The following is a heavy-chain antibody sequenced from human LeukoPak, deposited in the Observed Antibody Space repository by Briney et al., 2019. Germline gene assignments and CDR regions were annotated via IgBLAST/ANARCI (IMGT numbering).Heavy chain of an antibody. CDR3: ARDYVAAAGTVP. CDR2: IIPIFGTA. V-gene: IGHV1-69*05. J-gene: IGHJ5*02. CDR1: GGTFSSYA. Sequence: SVKVSCKASGGTFSSYAISWVRQAPGQGLEWMGGIIPIFGTANYAQKLQGRVTMTTDTSTSTAYMELRSLRSDDTAVYYCARDYVAAAGTVPWGQGTLVTVSS. D-gene: IGHD6-13*01.